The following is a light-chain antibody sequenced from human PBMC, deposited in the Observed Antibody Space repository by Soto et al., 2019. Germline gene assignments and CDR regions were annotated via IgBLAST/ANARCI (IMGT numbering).Light chain of an antibody. CDR2: DAS. Sequence: DIQMTQTPATLSAFAGDRVTVTCRASQSVSSWVAWYQEKPGRGPKLLIYDASTWQSGVPSRFSGSGSATEFTLTISSLQPDDFATYYCQQYSTYPWTFGQGTKVDIK. J-gene: IGKJ1*01. V-gene: IGKV1-5*01. CDR3: QQYSTYPWT. CDR1: QSVSSW.